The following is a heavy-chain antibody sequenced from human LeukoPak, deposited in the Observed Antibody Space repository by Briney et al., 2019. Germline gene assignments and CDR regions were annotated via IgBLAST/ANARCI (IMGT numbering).Heavy chain of an antibody. CDR3: ARGFLDFDS. Sequence: GGSLRLSCGASGFTFSDYWMHWVRQAPGKGLVWVSRINTDGSTTGYADSVKGRFTISRDNAKNTLYLQMSSLRAEDTAVYYCARGFLDFDSWGQGTLVTVSS. V-gene: IGHV3-74*01. CDR1: GFTFSDYW. J-gene: IGHJ4*02. CDR2: INTDGSTT. D-gene: IGHD3-3*01.